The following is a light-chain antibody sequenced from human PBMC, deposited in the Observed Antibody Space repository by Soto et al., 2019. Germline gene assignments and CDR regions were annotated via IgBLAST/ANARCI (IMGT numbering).Light chain of an antibody. J-gene: IGKJ5*01. CDR1: QSISSY. Sequence: DIQMTQSPSSLSASVGDRVTITCRASQSISSYLNWYQQKPGKAPKLLIYAASSLQSGVPSRFSGSGSGTDFTLTISSLQPEDFATYYCQQSYSTSITFGQGTRLE. V-gene: IGKV1-39*01. CDR2: AAS. CDR3: QQSYSTSIT.